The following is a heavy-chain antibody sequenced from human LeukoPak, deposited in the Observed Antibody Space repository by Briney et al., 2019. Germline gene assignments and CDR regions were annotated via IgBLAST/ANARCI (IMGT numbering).Heavy chain of an antibody. CDR2: IIPILGIA. CDR1: GGTFSSYA. CDR3: ARDHRITMVRGVLDY. D-gene: IGHD3-10*01. J-gene: IGHJ4*02. V-gene: IGHV1-69*04. Sequence: ASVTVSCKASGGTFSSYAISWVRQAPGQGLEWMGRIIPILGIANYAQKFQGRVTITADKSTSTAYMELSSLRSEDTAVYYCARDHRITMVRGVLDYWGQGTLVTVSS.